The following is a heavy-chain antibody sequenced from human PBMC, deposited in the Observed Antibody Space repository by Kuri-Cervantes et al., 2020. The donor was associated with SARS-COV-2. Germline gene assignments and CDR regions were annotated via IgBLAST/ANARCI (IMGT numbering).Heavy chain of an antibody. V-gene: IGHV1-2*04. CDR3: ARDPYVGSGYYLLDF. CDR1: GYTFTGYY. CDR2: INPNSGGT. D-gene: IGHD3-22*01. Sequence: ASVKVSCKASGYTFTGYYMHWVRQAPGQGLEWMGWINPNSGGTNYAQKFQGWVTMTRDTSISTVYMELSRLRSEDTAVYYCARDPYVGSGYYLLDFWGQGTLVTVSS. J-gene: IGHJ4*02.